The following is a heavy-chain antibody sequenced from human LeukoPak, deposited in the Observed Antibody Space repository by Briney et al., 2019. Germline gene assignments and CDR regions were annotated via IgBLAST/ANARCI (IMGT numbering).Heavy chain of an antibody. CDR1: GNSISSGYY. V-gene: IGHV4-38-2*01. CDR3: ARHEGSYGAFDY. J-gene: IGHJ4*02. Sequence: SETLSLTCAVSGNSISSGYYWGWIRQPPGKGLEWIGSIYHSGSTYYNPSLKSRVTISVDTSKNQFSLKLSSVTAADTAVYYCARHEGSYGAFDYWGQGTLVTVSS. D-gene: IGHD4/OR15-4a*01. CDR2: IYHSGST.